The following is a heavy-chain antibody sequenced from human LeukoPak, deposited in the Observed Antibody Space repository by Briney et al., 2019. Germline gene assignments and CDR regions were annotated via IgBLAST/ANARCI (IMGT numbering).Heavy chain of an antibody. D-gene: IGHD3-22*01. J-gene: IGHJ1*01. CDR3: ATDRDHGYFRQ. V-gene: IGHV3-74*01. CDR1: GFTFSTYW. Sequence: PGGSLRLSCVASGFTFSTYWMHWVRQVPGKGLVWVSRINSDGSSTSYADSVKGRFTISRDNAKNTLYLDMNSLRAEDTAVFYCATDRDHGYFRQWGQGTLVIVSS. CDR2: INSDGSST.